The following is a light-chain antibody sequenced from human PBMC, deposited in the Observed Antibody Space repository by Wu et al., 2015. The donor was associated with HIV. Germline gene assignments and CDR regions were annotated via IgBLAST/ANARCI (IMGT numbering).Light chain of an antibody. CDR3: QQYGSSQWT. CDR2: GAS. CDR1: QSVSSRN. J-gene: IGKJ1*01. V-gene: IGKV3-20*01. Sequence: EIVLTQSPGTLSLSPGERATLSCRASQSVSSRNLAWYQQTPGQPPRLLIYGASSRATGIPDRFSGSGSGTDFTLTISRLEPEDFAVYYCQQYGSSQWTFGQGTKVEIK.